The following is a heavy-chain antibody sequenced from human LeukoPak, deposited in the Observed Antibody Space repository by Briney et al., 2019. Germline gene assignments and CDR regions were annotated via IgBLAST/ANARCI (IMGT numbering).Heavy chain of an antibody. CDR1: GFTFDDYA. CDR3: AKPRIVLMVYAIPPNFDY. D-gene: IGHD2-8*01. Sequence: GGSLRLSCAASGFTFDDYAMDWVRQAPGKGLGWVSGISWNSGSIGYADSVKGRFTISRDNSKNTLYLQMNSLRAEDTAVYYCAKPRIVLMVYAIPPNFDYWGQGTLVTVSS. V-gene: IGHV3-9*01. J-gene: IGHJ4*02. CDR2: ISWNSGSI.